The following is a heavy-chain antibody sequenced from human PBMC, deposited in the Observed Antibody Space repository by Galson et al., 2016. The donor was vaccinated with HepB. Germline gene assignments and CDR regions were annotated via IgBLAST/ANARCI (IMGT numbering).Heavy chain of an antibody. CDR2: IHIGGST. Sequence: SLRLSCAASGFSVSSNYMSWVRQTPGKGLEWVSVIHIGGSTYYGDSVKGRDTISRDNSKNTVYLQMNSLRAEDTAVYFCVRDTWKWGYNYASDASDIWGRGKMVTVSS. CDR3: VRDTWKWGYNYASDASDI. CDR1: GFSVSSNY. J-gene: IGHJ3*02. D-gene: IGHD5-18*01. V-gene: IGHV3-53*01.